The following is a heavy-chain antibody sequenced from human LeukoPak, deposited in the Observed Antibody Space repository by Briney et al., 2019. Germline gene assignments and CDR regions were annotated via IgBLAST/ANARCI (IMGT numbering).Heavy chain of an antibody. D-gene: IGHD1-20*01. CDR1: GYTFTSYD. J-gene: IGHJ6*02. CDR3: ARGRDPTPITDYYYYYGMDV. V-gene: IGHV1-8*01. CDR2: MNPNSGNT. Sequence: GASVKVSCKASGYTFTSYDINWVRQATGQGLEWMGWMNPNSGNTGYAQKFQGRVTMTRNTSISTAYMELSSLRSEDTAVYYCARGRDPTPITDYYYYYGMDVWGQGTRSPSP.